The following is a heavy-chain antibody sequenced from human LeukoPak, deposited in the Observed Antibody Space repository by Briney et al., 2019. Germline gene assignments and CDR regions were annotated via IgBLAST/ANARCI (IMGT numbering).Heavy chain of an antibody. J-gene: IGHJ4*02. V-gene: IGHV3-74*01. D-gene: IGHD3-9*01. Sequence: GGSLRLSCAVSGFTFSTYSMHWVRQAPGKGLEWVSRVNSDGSSTAYADSVKGRFIISRDNAKGTLYLQMNSLTVEDTAVYYCVRDSTRYVPDYWGQGTLVTVSS. CDR1: GFTFSTYS. CDR3: VRDSTRYVPDY. CDR2: VNSDGSST.